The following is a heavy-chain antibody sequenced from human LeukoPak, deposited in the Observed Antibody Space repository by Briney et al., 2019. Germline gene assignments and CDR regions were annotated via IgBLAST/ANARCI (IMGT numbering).Heavy chain of an antibody. CDR2: ISGSGSNT. CDR1: GFTFINYD. J-gene: IGHJ4*02. D-gene: IGHD6-13*01. V-gene: IGHV3-23*01. Sequence: GSLRLSCAASGFTFINYDMTWVRQAPGKGLEWLSGISGSGSNTYYADSVKGRFTTSKENSNNTPQLQINRPGAENAADYYGAKMLGIYGRGWCLAYWGQGTMVTVSS. CDR3: AKMLGIYGRGWCLAY.